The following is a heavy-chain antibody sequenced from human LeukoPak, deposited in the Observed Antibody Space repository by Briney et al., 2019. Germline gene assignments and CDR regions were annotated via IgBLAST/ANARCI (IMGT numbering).Heavy chain of an antibody. CDR3: ARARYYDYVWGAFFDY. J-gene: IGHJ4*02. CDR2: IRADNGDT. D-gene: IGHD3-16*01. Sequence: ASVKVSCKTSGYAFTANGITWVRQAPGQGLGWMGWIRADNGDTVYAQMFQGRVTMTTDTSTSTAYMEVTNLRSDDTAMYYCARARYYDYVWGAFFDYWGQGTLVTVSS. CDR1: GYAFTANG. V-gene: IGHV1-18*01.